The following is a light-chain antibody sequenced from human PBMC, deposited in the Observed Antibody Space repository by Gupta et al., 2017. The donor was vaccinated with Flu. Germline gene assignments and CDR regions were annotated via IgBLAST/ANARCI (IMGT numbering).Light chain of an antibody. CDR2: TFN. J-gene: IGLJ3*02. CDR1: MSNIGSNS. V-gene: IGLV1-44*01. CDR3: AVWDDSLYGRG. Sequence: QSVLIQPPSTSGTPRQEVTISCSRSMSNIGSNSVSWYQQVPGTAPKILIYTFNGRPSGVPDPFSGSKSATSASLAISGLQSEDEADYYCAVWDDSLYGRGFGGATK.